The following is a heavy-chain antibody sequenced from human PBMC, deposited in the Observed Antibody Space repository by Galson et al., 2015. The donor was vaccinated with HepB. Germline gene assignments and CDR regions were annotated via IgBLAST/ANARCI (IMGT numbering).Heavy chain of an antibody. D-gene: IGHD3-10*01. Sequence: SLRLSCAASGFTFSSYAMSWVRQAPGKGLEWVAVIWYDGSNKYYADSVKGRFTISRDNSKNTLYLQMNSLRAEDTAVYYCAREREVRGVNELYVGLPTLGFDPWGQGTMVTVSS. J-gene: IGHJ3*01. CDR3: AREREVRGVNELYVGLPTLGFDP. CDR2: IWYDGSNK. V-gene: IGHV3-33*08. CDR1: GFTFSSYA.